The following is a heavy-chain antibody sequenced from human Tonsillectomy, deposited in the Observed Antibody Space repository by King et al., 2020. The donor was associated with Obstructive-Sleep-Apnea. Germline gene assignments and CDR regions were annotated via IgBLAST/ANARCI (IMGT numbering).Heavy chain of an antibody. CDR1: GFAFDEFG. D-gene: IGHD3-10*01. J-gene: IGHJ6*02. V-gene: IGHV3-33*01. CDR3: ASDPGPMVRQINAPRPAMAVADGMDV. CDR2: VWFDGTNE. Sequence: VQLVESGGGVVQSGRSLRLSCAASGFAFDEFGMHWVRQAPGKGLEWVALVWFDGTNERYTDSVEGRFIISRDDRKSPLFLHMNSLRPEDTAVYYCASDPGPMVRQINAPRPAMAVADGMDVWGQGTTVTVSS.